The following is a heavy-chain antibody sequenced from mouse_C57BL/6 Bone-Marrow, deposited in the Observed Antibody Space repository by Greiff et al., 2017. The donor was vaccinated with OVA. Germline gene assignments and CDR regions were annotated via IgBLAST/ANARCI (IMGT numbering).Heavy chain of an antibody. J-gene: IGHJ1*03. D-gene: IGHD1-1*01. V-gene: IGHV14-4*01. CDR2: IDPENGDT. CDR3: TSLYWYFDV. Sequence: VQLQQSGAELVRPGASVKLSCTASGFNIKDDYMHWVKQRPEQGLEWIGWIDPENGDTAYASKFQGKATITADTSSNTAYLQLSSLTSEDTAVYYCTSLYWYFDVWGTGTTVTVSS. CDR1: GFNIKDDY.